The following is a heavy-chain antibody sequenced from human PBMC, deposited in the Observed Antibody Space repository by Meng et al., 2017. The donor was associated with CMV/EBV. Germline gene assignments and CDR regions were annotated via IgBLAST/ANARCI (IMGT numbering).Heavy chain of an antibody. D-gene: IGHD4-23*01. Sequence: ASVKVSCKASGYTFTSYDINWVRQATGQGLEWMGWMNPNSGNTGYAQKFQGRVTMTRNTSISTAYMELSSLRSGDTAVYYCARGLDPTTVENWFDPWGQGTLVTVSS. CDR1: GYTFTSYD. CDR3: ARGLDPTTVENWFDP. J-gene: IGHJ5*02. CDR2: MNPNSGNT. V-gene: IGHV1-8*01.